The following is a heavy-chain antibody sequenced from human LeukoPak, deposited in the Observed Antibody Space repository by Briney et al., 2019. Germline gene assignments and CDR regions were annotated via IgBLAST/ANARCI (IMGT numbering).Heavy chain of an antibody. V-gene: IGHV3-30-3*01. J-gene: IGHJ4*02. D-gene: IGHD1-26*01. CDR3: ARDHVRNLAGIVGATTRFDY. CDR2: ISYDGSNK. Sequence: GGSLRLSCAASGFTFSSYAMHWVRQAPGKGLEWVAVISYDGSNKYYADSVKGRFTISRGNSKNTLYLQMNSLRAEDTAVYYCARDHVRNLAGIVGATTRFDYWGQGTLVTVSS. CDR1: GFTFSSYA.